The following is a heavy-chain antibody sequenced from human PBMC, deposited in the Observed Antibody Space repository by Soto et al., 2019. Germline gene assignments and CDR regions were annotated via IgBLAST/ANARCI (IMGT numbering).Heavy chain of an antibody. D-gene: IGHD2-15*01. Sequence: SETLSLTCTVSGGSISSYYWSWIRQPPGKGLEWIGYIYYSGSTYCNPSLKSRVTISVDTSKNQFSLKLSSVTAADTAVYYCASLQRYCSGGSCYPTFDYWGQGTLVTVSS. V-gene: IGHV4-59*08. CDR3: ASLQRYCSGGSCYPTFDY. CDR2: IYYSGST. J-gene: IGHJ4*02. CDR1: GGSISSYY.